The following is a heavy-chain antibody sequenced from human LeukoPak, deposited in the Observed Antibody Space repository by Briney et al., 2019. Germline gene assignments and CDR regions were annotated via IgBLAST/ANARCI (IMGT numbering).Heavy chain of an antibody. V-gene: IGHV3-30*02. CDR2: MTYDGSKR. Sequence: GGSLRLSCVVSGFTFSSYGMHWVRQAPGKGLEWVAFMTYDGSKRPYADSVKGRFTISRDNSKNTLYLQMDGLRPEDTAVYYCAKNRRIFGRTLQRHYMDVWGKGTTVAVSS. CDR1: GFTFSSYG. CDR3: AKNRRIFGRTLQRHYMDV. D-gene: IGHD3-3*01. J-gene: IGHJ6*03.